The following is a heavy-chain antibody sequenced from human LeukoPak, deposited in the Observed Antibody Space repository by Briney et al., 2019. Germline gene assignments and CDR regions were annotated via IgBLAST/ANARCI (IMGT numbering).Heavy chain of an antibody. CDR1: GGTFSSYA. J-gene: IGHJ4*02. D-gene: IGHD3-9*01. CDR2: IIPIFATT. V-gene: IGHV1-69*13. CDR3: AREYDILTGYFDY. Sequence: ASVKVSCKASGGTFSSYAINWVRQAPGHGLEWMGGIIPIFATTNYAQKFQDRVTITADESTSTAYMELSSLRSEDTAVYYCAREYDILTGYFDYWGQGTLVTVSS.